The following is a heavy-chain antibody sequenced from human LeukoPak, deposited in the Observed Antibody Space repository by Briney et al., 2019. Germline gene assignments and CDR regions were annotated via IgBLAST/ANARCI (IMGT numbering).Heavy chain of an antibody. Sequence: GGSLRLSCAASGLTVGSKYMGWVRQAPGKGLEWVSVIYRGGDTYYADSVRGRFTVSRDISQNTLYLQMDRLRVEDTAVYYCATRPDGNDFPYFDFWGQGTLVLVSS. CDR1: GLTVGSKY. V-gene: IGHV3-66*01. CDR3: ATRPDGNDFPYFDF. CDR2: IYRGGDT. J-gene: IGHJ4*02. D-gene: IGHD5-12*01.